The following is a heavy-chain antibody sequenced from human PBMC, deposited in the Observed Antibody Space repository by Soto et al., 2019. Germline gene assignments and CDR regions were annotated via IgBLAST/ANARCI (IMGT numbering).Heavy chain of an antibody. CDR2: IYHSGSI. V-gene: IGHV4-38-2*01. D-gene: IGHD2-21*02. Sequence: SETLSLTCAVSGYSISSGYYWGWIRQPPGKGLEWIGSIYHSGSIYYNPSLKSRVSISVDTSKNHFSLKLSSVPAADTAVYYCARRKGHPGLSCFDPWAEGTMVTVSS. CDR3: ARRKGHPGLSCFDP. CDR1: GYSISSGYY. J-gene: IGHJ5*02.